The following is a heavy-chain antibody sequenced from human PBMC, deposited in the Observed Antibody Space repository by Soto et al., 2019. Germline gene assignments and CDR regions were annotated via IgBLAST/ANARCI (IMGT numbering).Heavy chain of an antibody. Sequence: EVQLLESGGGLVQPGGSLRLSCAASGFTFSSYAMSWVRQAPGKGLEWVSAISGSGGGTYYADSVKGRFTISRDNSKNTLHLQRNSLRAEDTAVYYCAKSLKGPYSGYDYWGQGTLVTVSS. J-gene: IGHJ4*02. V-gene: IGHV3-23*01. CDR3: AKSLKGPYSGYDY. CDR1: GFTFSSYA. D-gene: IGHD5-12*01. CDR2: ISGSGGGT.